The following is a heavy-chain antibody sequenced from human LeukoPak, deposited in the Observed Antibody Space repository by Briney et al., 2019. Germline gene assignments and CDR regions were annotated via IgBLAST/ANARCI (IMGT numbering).Heavy chain of an antibody. CDR3: ASPLHYYDSSGYYSTFDY. CDR1: GGSISSSSYY. D-gene: IGHD3-22*01. J-gene: IGHJ4*02. Sequence: ETLSLTCTVSGGSISSSSYYWGWIRQPPGRGLEWIGSIYYSGSTYYNPSLKSRVTISVGTSKNQFSLKLSSVTAADTAVYYCASPLHYYDSSGYYSTFDYWGQGTLVTVSS. CDR2: IYYSGST. V-gene: IGHV4-39*01.